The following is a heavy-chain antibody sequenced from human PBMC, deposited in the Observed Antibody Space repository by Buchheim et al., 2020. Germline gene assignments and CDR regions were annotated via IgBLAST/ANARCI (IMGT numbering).Heavy chain of an antibody. J-gene: IGHJ6*02. V-gene: IGHV4-4*02. D-gene: IGHD6-6*01. CDR3: ARAGVKYSSSSPPYYYYGMDV. CDR1: GGSISSSNW. Sequence: QVQLQESGPGLVKPSGTLSLTCAVSGGSISSSNWWSWVRQPPGKGLEWIGEIYHSGSTNYNPSLKSRVTISVDKSKNKFSLKLSSVTAADTAVYYCARAGVKYSSSSPPYYYYGMDVWGQGTT. CDR2: IYHSGST.